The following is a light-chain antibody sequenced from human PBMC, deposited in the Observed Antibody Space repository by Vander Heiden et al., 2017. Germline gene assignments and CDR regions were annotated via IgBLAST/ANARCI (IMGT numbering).Light chain of an antibody. J-gene: IGLJ2*01. Sequence: QSVLTPPPSLSGDPGQRVTITGPGSSANIRAGCDVHWYQQLPGTAPKLLIYGNSNRPSGVPDRFSGSKSGTSASLAITGLQAEDEADYYCQSYDSSRSGVVFGGGTKLTVL. V-gene: IGLV1-40*01. CDR1: SANIRAGCD. CDR2: GNS. CDR3: QSYDSSRSGVV.